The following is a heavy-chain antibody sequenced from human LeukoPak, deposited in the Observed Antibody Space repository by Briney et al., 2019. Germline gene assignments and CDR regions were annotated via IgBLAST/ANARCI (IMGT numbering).Heavy chain of an antibody. CDR1: GGSISSGSYY. CDR3: ARVTGGVSNWFDP. CDR2: IYTSGST. Sequence: SETLSLTCTVSGGSISSGSYYWSWIRQPAGKGLEWIGRIYTSGSTNYNPSLKSRVTISVDTSKNQFSLKLSSVTAADTAVYYCARVTGGVSNWFDPWGQGTLVTVSS. V-gene: IGHV4-61*02. J-gene: IGHJ5*02. D-gene: IGHD2-8*02.